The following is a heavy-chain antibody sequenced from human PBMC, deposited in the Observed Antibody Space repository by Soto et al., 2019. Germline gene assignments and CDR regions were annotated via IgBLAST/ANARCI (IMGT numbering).Heavy chain of an antibody. J-gene: IGHJ6*02. CDR1: GGTFSSYA. V-gene: IGHV1-69*06. Sequence: QVQLVQSGAEVKKPGSSVKVSCKASGGTFSSYAISWVRQAPGQGLEWMGGIIPIFGTANYAQKFQGRVTITADKSTSTAYMELSSLRSEDTVVYYCARAPGEYQLQYYYYYGMDVWGQGTTVTVSS. D-gene: IGHD2-2*01. CDR3: ARAPGEYQLQYYYYYGMDV. CDR2: IIPIFGTA.